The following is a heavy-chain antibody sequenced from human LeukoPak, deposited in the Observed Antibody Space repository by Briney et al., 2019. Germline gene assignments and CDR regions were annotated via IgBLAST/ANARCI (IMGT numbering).Heavy chain of an antibody. V-gene: IGHV3-9*01. CDR2: VSWDSGSI. CDR3: AKDVYSGGSHPDY. D-gene: IGHD6-25*01. CDR1: GFTFDDYA. J-gene: IGHJ4*02. Sequence: GGSLRLSCVASGFTFDDYAMHWVRQAPGKGLEWDSGVSWDSGSIAYADSVEGRFTISRDNAKNSLYLQMNSLRPEDTALYYCAKDVYSGGSHPDYWGQGTLVTVSS.